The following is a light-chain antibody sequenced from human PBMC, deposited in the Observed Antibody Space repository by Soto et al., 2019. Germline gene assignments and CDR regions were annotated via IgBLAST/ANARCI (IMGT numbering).Light chain of an antibody. J-gene: IGKJ5*01. CDR1: QSVSKY. Sequence: EIVLTQSPATLSLSPGERATLSCRASQSVSKYLAWYQQKPGQAPRLLIYGASTRATGIPARFSGSGSGSEFTLTISSLQSEDFAVYYCQQYNNWPPITFGQGTRLEIK. V-gene: IGKV3-15*01. CDR3: QQYNNWPPIT. CDR2: GAS.